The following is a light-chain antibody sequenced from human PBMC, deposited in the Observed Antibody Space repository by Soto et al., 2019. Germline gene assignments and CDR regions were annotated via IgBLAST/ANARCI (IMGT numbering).Light chain of an antibody. Sequence: QPVLTQSSSASASLGSSVKLTCTLSSGHSSNTIAWHQQQPGKAPRYLMKLEGSGSYNKGSGVPDRFSGSSSGADRYLTISNLQSEDEADYYCETWDSNTRVFGGGTQLTVL. CDR3: ETWDSNTRV. CDR1: SGHSSNT. CDR2: LEGSGSY. J-gene: IGLJ2*01. V-gene: IGLV4-60*03.